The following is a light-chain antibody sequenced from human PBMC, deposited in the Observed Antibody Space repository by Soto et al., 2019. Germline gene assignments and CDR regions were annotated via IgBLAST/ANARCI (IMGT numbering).Light chain of an antibody. V-gene: IGLV1-40*01. Sequence: QSVLTQPPSVSGAPGQRVTISCTGSSSNIGAGYDVHWYQQPPGTAPKLLIYGNSNRPSGVPDRFSGSKSGTSASLAITGLQSEDEADYYCQSYDSSRSGVVFCGGTKLTVL. CDR2: GNS. CDR1: SSNIGAGYD. CDR3: QSYDSSRSGVV. J-gene: IGLJ2*01.